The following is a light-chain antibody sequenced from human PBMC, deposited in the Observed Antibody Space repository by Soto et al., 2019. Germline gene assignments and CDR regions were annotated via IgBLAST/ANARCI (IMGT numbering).Light chain of an antibody. V-gene: IGLV2-23*01. CDR1: SSDVGSYNL. CDR2: EGT. CDR3: CSYAGSSIYVV. Sequence: QSALTQPASVSGSPGQSITISCTGTSSDVGSYNLVSWYQQHAGKAPKLMIYEGTKRPSGVSNRFSGSKSGNTASLTISGLQAEDEADYYCCSYAGSSIYVVFGGGTQLTVL. J-gene: IGLJ2*01.